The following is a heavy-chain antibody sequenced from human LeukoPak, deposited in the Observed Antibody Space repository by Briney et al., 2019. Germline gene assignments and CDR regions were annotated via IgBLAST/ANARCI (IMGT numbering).Heavy chain of an antibody. D-gene: IGHD3-16*01. J-gene: IGHJ4*02. CDR1: GYTFTSYD. CDR2: MNPHSGNT. CDR3: ARNVAYTGDFDY. Sequence: ASVKVSCKASGYTFTSYDINWVRQATGQGLEWMGWMNPHSGNTGYAKKFRGRVTITRNTSISTAYLELSSLSSEDTAVYYCARNVAYTGDFDYWGQGTLVTVSS. V-gene: IGHV1-8*03.